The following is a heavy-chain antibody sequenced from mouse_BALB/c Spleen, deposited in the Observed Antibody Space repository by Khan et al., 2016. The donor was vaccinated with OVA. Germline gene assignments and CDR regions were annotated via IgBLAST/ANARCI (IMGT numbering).Heavy chain of an antibody. CDR3: ASGYFGNDEFAY. V-gene: IGHV1S132*01. Sequence: VQLQESGAELVKPGASVKLSCKTSGYTFTNYWIQWIKQRPGQGLGWIGQIFPGTGTTYYNEIFKGKATLTIDTSSSTAYMQLNSLTSEESAVYFCASGYFGNDEFAYWGQGTLVTVSP. J-gene: IGHJ3*01. CDR2: IFPGTGTT. CDR1: GYTFTNYW. D-gene: IGHD2-2*01.